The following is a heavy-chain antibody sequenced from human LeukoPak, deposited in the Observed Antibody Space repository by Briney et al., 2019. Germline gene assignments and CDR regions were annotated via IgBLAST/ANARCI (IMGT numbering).Heavy chain of an antibody. CDR3: ARDVGGEYQLLGYYYYGMDV. J-gene: IGHJ6*02. Sequence: GGSLRLSCAASRFTFSSYSMNWVRQAPGKGLEWVSSISSSSSYIYYADSVKGRFTISRDNAKNSLYLQMNSLRAEDTAVYYCARDVGGEYQLLGYYYYGMDVWGQGTTVTVSS. CDR1: RFTFSSYS. D-gene: IGHD2-2*01. CDR2: ISSSSSYI. V-gene: IGHV3-21*01.